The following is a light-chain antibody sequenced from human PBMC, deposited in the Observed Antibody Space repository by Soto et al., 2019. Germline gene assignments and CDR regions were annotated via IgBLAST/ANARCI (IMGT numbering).Light chain of an antibody. V-gene: IGKV3-20*01. CDR3: KEYGSSRT. CDR1: QTVGSNY. J-gene: IGKJ1*01. Sequence: EIVLTQSPGALSLSPGERATLSCRASQTVGSNYLGWYQQKPGQAPRLLIYGASNRATGIPDRFSGSGSGTDFTLTISRLEPEDFAVYYCKEYGSSRTFGQGTKVEIK. CDR2: GAS.